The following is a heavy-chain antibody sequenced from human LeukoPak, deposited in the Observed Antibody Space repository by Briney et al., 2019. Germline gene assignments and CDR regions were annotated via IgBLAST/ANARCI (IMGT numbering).Heavy chain of an antibody. Sequence: GGSLRLSCTASGFTFGDYAMSWVRQAPGKGLEWVSSISSSSSYIYYADSVKGRFTISRDNAKNSLYLQMNSLRAEDTAVYYCARAEGYDFWSGPNDWGQGTLVTVSS. D-gene: IGHD3-3*01. CDR1: GFTFGDYA. J-gene: IGHJ4*02. CDR3: ARAEGYDFWSGPND. CDR2: ISSSSSYI. V-gene: IGHV3-21*01.